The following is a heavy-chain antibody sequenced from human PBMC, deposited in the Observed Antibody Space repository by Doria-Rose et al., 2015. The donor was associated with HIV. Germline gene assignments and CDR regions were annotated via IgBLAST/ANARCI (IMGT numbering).Heavy chain of an antibody. D-gene: IGHD3-10*01. CDR3: ARFRPSRGIYYSLDV. V-gene: IGHV4-4*09. CDR2: IYSSGST. Sequence: GKGLEWIGYIYSSGSTHYNSSLKSRVTIDTSKNQFSLKLSSVTAADTAVYYCARFRPSRGIYYSLDVWGKGTTVAVSS. J-gene: IGHJ6*03.